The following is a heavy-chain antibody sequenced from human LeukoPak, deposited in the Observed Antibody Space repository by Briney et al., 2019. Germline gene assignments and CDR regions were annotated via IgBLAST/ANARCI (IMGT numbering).Heavy chain of an antibody. CDR2: IRSKAYGGTT. CDR1: GFTFGDYA. Sequence: PGRSLRLSCTASGFTFGDYAMGWARQAPGKGLEWVGFIRSKAYGGTTEYAASVKGRFTISRDDSKSIAYLQMNSLKTEDTAVYYCTRDPGYCSSTSCHNWFDPWGQGTLVTVSS. V-gene: IGHV3-49*04. CDR3: TRDPGYCSSTSCHNWFDP. D-gene: IGHD2-2*03. J-gene: IGHJ5*02.